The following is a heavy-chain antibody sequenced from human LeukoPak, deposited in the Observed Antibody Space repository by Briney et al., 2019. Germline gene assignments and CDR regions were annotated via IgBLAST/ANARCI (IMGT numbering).Heavy chain of an antibody. CDR1: GFTFDDYA. Sequence: GGSLRLSCAASGFTFDDYAMHWVRQAPGKGLEWVSGISWNSAKIGYGDSVKGRLTISRDNAKNSLYLQMNSLRAEDTAVYYCAELGITMIGGVWGKGTTVTISS. CDR3: AELGITMIGGV. J-gene: IGHJ6*04. CDR2: ISWNSAKI. V-gene: IGHV3-9*01. D-gene: IGHD3-10*02.